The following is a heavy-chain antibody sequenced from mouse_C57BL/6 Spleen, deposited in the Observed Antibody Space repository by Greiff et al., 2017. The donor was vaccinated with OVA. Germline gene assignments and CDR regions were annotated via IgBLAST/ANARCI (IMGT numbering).Heavy chain of an antibody. CDR3: ARPITTVVATGAMDY. CDR1: GYTFTSYD. D-gene: IGHD1-1*01. V-gene: IGHV1-85*01. CDR2: IYPRDGST. J-gene: IGHJ4*01. Sequence: VQLQQSGPELVKPGASVKLSCKASGYTFTSYDINWVKQRPGQGLEWIGWIYPRDGSTKYNEKFKGKATLTVDTSSSTAYMELHSLTSEDSAVYFCARPITTVVATGAMDYWGQGTSVTVSS.